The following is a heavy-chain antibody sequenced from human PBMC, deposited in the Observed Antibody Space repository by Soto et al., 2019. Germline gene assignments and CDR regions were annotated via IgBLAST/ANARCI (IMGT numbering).Heavy chain of an antibody. CDR2: TYYRSKWYN. D-gene: IGHD6-13*01. V-gene: IGHV6-1*01. CDR1: GDSVSSNSAA. Sequence: QVQLQQSGPGLVKPSQTLSLTCAISGDSVSSNSAAWNWIRQSPSRGLEWLGRTYYRSKWYNDYAVSVKXPIXFXRDTSKNQFSLQLNSVTPEDTAVYYCARGWQQLEDYWGQGTLVTVSS. J-gene: IGHJ4*02. CDR3: ARGWQQLEDY.